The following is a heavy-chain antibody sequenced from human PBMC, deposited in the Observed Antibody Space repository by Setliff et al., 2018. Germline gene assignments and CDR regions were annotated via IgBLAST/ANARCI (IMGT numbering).Heavy chain of an antibody. CDR2: VDPEDGET. J-gene: IGHJ4*02. Sequence: AASVKVSCKVSGYTFTDYYMHWVQQAPGKGLEWMGLVDPEDGETIYAEKFQGRVTMTRDTSTSTVYLEMNSLRAEDTAVYYCASVRMEMATSPIDYWGQGTLVTVSS. D-gene: IGHD5-12*01. CDR1: GYTFTDYY. V-gene: IGHV1-69-2*01. CDR3: ASVRMEMATSPIDY.